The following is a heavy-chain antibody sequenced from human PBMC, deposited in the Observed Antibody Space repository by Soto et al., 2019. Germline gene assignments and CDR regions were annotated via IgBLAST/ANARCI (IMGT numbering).Heavy chain of an antibody. Sequence: PSETLSLTCTVSGGSISSSSYYWGWIRQPPGKGLEWIGSIYYSGSTYYNPSLKSRVTISVDTSKNQFSLKLSSVTAADTAVYYCAIQIGYSGYINNWFHPWGQGTLVTVSS. J-gene: IGHJ5*02. V-gene: IGHV4-39*01. D-gene: IGHD5-12*01. CDR1: GGSISSSSYY. CDR3: AIQIGYSGYINNWFHP. CDR2: IYYSGST.